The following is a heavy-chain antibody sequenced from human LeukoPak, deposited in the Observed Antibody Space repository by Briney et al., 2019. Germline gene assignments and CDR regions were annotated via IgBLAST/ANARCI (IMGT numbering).Heavy chain of an antibody. Sequence: SETLSLTCSVSGGSISSSNYYWSWIRQPAGKGLEWIGRVYTSESTNYNPSLKSRVTISVDTTRNQFSLKLSSVTAADTAVYYCARGLWFGDENPPYFDYWGQGILVTVSS. CDR3: ARGLWFGDENPPYFDY. V-gene: IGHV4-61*02. CDR1: GGSISSSNYY. D-gene: IGHD3-10*01. CDR2: VYTSEST. J-gene: IGHJ4*02.